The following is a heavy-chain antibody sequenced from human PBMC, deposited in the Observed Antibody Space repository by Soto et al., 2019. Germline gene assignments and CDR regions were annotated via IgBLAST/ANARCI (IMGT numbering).Heavy chain of an antibody. V-gene: IGHV3-15*01. CDR1: GFTFSNAW. CDR3: TTDLGDGCCTNGMDV. Sequence: GGSLRLSCAASGFTFSNAWMSWVRQAPGKGLEWVGRIKSKTDGGTTDYAAPVKGRFTISRDDSKNTLYLQMNSLKTEDTAVYYCTTDLGDGCCTNGMDVWGKGTTVTVSS. D-gene: IGHD2-8*01. CDR2: IKSKTDGGTT. J-gene: IGHJ6*03.